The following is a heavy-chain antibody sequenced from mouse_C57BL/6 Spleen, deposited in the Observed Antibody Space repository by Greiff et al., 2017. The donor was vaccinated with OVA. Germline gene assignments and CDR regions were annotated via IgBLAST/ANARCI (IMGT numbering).Heavy chain of an antibody. CDR2: ISNGGGSP. CDR1: GFTFSDYY. J-gene: IGHJ1*03. D-gene: IGHD1-1*01. CDR3: ARPVVTTRYFDV. Sequence: EVKLVESGGGLVQPGGSLKLSCAASGFTFSDYYLYWVRQTPEKRLEWVAYISNGGGSPYYPDTVKGRFTISRDNAKNNLYLQMSRLKSEDTAMYYCARPVVTTRYFDVWGTGTTVTVSS. V-gene: IGHV5-12*01.